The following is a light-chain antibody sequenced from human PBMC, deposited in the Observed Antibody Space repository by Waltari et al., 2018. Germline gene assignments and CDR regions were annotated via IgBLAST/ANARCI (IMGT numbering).Light chain of an antibody. CDR2: AAS. CDR1: QGITNS. CDR3: QQYYSTLWT. Sequence: IQMTQSPSSLSASVGDRVTITCRASQGITNSLAWYQQKPGKAPKLLLSAASRLEGGVPSRFSGSGSVTDYTLTISSLQPEDFATYYCQQYYSTLWTFGQGTKVEIK. V-gene: IGKV1-NL1*01. J-gene: IGKJ1*01.